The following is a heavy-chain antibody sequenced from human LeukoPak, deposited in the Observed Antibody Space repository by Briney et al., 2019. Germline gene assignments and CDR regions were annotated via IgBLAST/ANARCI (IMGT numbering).Heavy chain of an antibody. J-gene: IGHJ4*02. D-gene: IGHD6-6*01. CDR1: GGSISSYY. CDR3: ARTGSSLGDY. V-gene: IGHV4-59*01. Sequence: ASETLSLTCSVSGGSISSYYWSWIRQPPGKGLEWIGYIYYSGSTNYNPSLKSRVTISVDTSKNQFSLKLSSVTAADTAVYYCARTGSSLGDYWGQGTLVTVSS. CDR2: IYYSGST.